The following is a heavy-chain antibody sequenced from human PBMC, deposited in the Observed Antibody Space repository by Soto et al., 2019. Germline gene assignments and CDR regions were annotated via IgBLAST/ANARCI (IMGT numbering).Heavy chain of an antibody. CDR3: ARDQTDSGGYSDS. Sequence: QVQLVESGGGVVQPGGSLRLSCEGSGFPFRSYGIHWVRQAPGKGLEWLAIIWNDGSHEYYADSVKGRFTISRDNSKNTVYRQVTNLRAEDTAVYFCARDQTDSGGYSDSWGQGTLVTVS. CDR1: GFPFRSYG. CDR2: IWNDGSHE. J-gene: IGHJ4*02. D-gene: IGHD2-15*01. V-gene: IGHV3-33*01.